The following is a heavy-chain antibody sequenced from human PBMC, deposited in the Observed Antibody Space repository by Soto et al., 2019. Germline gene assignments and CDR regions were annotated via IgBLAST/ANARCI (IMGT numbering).Heavy chain of an antibody. V-gene: IGHV1-2*02. CDR3: ARGENYYDSSGYSN. Sequence: GASVKVSCKASGYTFTGYYMRWVRQAPGQGLEWMGWINPNSGGTNYAQKFQGRVTMTRDTSISTAYMELSRLRSDDTAVYYCARGENYYDSSGYSNWGQGTLVTVSS. D-gene: IGHD3-22*01. CDR1: GYTFTGYY. CDR2: INPNSGGT. J-gene: IGHJ4*02.